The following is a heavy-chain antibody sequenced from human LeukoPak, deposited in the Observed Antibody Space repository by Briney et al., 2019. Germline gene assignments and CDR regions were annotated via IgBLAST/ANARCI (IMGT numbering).Heavy chain of an antibody. V-gene: IGHV3-30*18. CDR1: GFTFSSYG. J-gene: IGHJ6*03. D-gene: IGHD6-6*01. Sequence: GGSLRLSCAASGFTFSSYGMHWVRQAPGRGLEWVAVISYDGSNKYYADSVKGRFTISRDNSKNTLYLQMNSLRAEDTAVYYCAKDRAARDYYYYYYMDVWGKGTTVTVSS. CDR3: AKDRAARDYYYYYYMDV. CDR2: ISYDGSNK.